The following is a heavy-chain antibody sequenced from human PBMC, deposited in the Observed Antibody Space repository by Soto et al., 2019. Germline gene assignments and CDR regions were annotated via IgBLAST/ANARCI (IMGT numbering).Heavy chain of an antibody. D-gene: IGHD2-15*01. Sequence: GGSLRLSCAASGFTLTSYAMGWVRQTPGKGLEWVSAISHSGGSTFYADSVKGRFTISRDTSKNTLYLQMNSLRAEDTALYYCAKRVAATGGYFDYWGQGTLVTVSS. CDR2: ISHSGGST. V-gene: IGHV3-23*01. J-gene: IGHJ4*02. CDR3: AKRVAATGGYFDY. CDR1: GFTLTSYA.